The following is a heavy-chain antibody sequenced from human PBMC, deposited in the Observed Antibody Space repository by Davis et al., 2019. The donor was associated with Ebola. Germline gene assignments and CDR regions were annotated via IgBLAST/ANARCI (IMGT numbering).Heavy chain of an antibody. Sequence: SETLSLTCAVSGGSISSSNWWSWIRQHPGKGLEWIAYIYYSGSTYYNPSLKSRVTISVDTSKNQFSLKLSSVTAADTAVYYCARASRYSSSSGYYYYGMDVWGQGTTVTVSS. D-gene: IGHD6-6*01. CDR1: GGSISSSNW. V-gene: IGHV4-28*03. J-gene: IGHJ6*02. CDR2: IYYSGST. CDR3: ARASRYSSSSGYYYYGMDV.